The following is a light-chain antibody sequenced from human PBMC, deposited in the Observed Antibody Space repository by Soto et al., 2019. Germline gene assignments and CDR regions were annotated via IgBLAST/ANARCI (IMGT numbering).Light chain of an antibody. CDR3: QQRSNWPQIT. V-gene: IGKV3-11*01. J-gene: IGKJ4*01. CDR2: DAS. CDR1: QSVSKY. Sequence: EIVLTQSPATLSLSPGERATLSCRASQSVSKYLAWYQQKPGQAPRLLIHDASNRATGIPARFSGSGSGTDSTLTISSLEPEDFGVYYCQQRSNWPQITFGGGTKVEI.